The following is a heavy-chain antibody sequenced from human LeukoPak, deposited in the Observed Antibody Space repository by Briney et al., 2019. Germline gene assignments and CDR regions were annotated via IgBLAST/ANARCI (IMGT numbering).Heavy chain of an antibody. J-gene: IGHJ3*02. V-gene: IGHV4-31*03. CDR3: ARTPYNWNPPDAFDI. CDR2: IYYSGST. CDR1: GGSISSGGYY. D-gene: IGHD1-1*01. Sequence: PSETLSLTYTVSGGSISSGGYYWSWIRQHPGKGLEWIGYIYYSGSTYYNPSLKSRVTISVDTSKNQFSLKLSSVTAADTAVYYCARTPYNWNPPDAFDIWGQGTMVTVSS.